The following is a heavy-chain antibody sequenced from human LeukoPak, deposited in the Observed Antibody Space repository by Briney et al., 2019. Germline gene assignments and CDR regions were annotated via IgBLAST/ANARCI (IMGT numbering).Heavy chain of an antibody. D-gene: IGHD3-10*01. CDR3: AKSSPYVIGDYFDY. V-gene: IGHV3-7*01. CDR1: GFTFSSYW. Sequence: GGSLRLSCAASGFTFSSYWMSWVRQAPGKGLEWVANIKQDGSEKYYVDSVKGRFTISRDNSKNTLYLQMNSLRAEDTAVYYCAKSSPYVIGDYFDYWGQGTLVTVSS. J-gene: IGHJ4*02. CDR2: IKQDGSEK.